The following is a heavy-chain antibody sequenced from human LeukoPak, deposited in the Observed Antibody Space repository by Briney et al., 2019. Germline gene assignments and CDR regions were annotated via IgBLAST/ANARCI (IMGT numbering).Heavy chain of an antibody. Sequence: GESLKISCKGSGYSFTSYWIGWVRQMPGKGLEWMGIIYPGDSDTRYSPSFQGQVTISADKSISTAYLQWSSLKASDTAMYYCAMFRVFGVVPYDAFDIWGQGTMVTVSS. V-gene: IGHV5-51*01. CDR3: AMFRVFGVVPYDAFDI. CDR2: IYPGDSDT. J-gene: IGHJ3*02. CDR1: GYSFTSYW. D-gene: IGHD3-3*01.